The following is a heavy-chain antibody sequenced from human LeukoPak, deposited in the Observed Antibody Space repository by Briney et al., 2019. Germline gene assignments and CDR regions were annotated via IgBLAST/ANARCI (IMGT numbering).Heavy chain of an antibody. CDR3: AKGYSYGDY. D-gene: IGHD5-18*01. CDR1: GFTFSRYG. J-gene: IGHJ4*02. CDR2: ISFDGSDK. V-gene: IGHV3-30*18. Sequence: GGSLRLSCAASGFTFSRYGMHWVRQAPGKGLEWMAVISFDGSDKYYTDSVKGRFTISRDNSNNTLYLQLNNLRVEDTAVYYCAKGYSYGDYWGQGTLVTVSS.